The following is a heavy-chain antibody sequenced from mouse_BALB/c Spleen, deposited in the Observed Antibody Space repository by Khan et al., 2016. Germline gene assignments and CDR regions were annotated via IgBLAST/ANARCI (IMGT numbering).Heavy chain of an antibody. Sequence: QVQLKESGAELMKPGASVKISCKATGYTFSSYWIEWVKQRPGHGLEWIGEILPGTGSTNYHENFRGQATFTADTSSNTAYIQLSSLTSEDSAVHKGTRADRRGDLDYWGQGTTLTVSS. CDR1: GYTFSSYW. J-gene: IGHJ2*01. CDR3: TRADRRGDLDY. V-gene: IGHV1-9*01. CDR2: ILPGTGST.